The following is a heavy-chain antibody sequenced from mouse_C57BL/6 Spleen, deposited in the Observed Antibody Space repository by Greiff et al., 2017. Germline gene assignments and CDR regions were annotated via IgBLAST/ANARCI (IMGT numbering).Heavy chain of an antibody. CDR3: TTATTVVAPFAY. V-gene: IGHV14-1*01. Sequence: EVQLQQSGAELVRPGASVKLSCTASGFNIKDYYMHWVKQRPEQGLEWIGRIDPEDGATEYAPKFQGKATLAADTSSNTAYLQLSSLTSEDTAVYYCTTATTVVAPFAYWGQGTLVTVSA. D-gene: IGHD1-1*01. CDR2: IDPEDGAT. CDR1: GFNIKDYY. J-gene: IGHJ3*01.